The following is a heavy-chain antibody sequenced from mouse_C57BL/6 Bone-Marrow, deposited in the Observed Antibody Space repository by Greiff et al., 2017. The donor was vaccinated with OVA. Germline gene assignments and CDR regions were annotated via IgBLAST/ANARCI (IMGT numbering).Heavy chain of an antibody. J-gene: IGHJ2*01. CDR3: TKTAQATFDY. CDR2: IYPGNSDT. V-gene: IGHV1-5*01. D-gene: IGHD3-2*02. Sequence: EVQLQQSGTVLARPGASVKMSCKTSGYTFTSYWMHWVKQRPGQGLEWIGAIYPGNSDTSYNQKFKGKAKLTAFTSASTAYMELSSLTNEDSAVYYCTKTAQATFDYWGQGTTLTVSS. CDR1: GYTFTSYW.